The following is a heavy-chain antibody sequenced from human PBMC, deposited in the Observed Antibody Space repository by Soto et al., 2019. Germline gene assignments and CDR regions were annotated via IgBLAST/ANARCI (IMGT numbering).Heavy chain of an antibody. CDR2: INHSGST. J-gene: IGHJ4*02. V-gene: IGHV4-34*01. Sequence: SETLSLTCAVYGGSFSGYYWSWIRQPPGKGLEWIGEINHSGSTNYNPSLKSRVTISVDTSKKQFSLKLSSVTAADTAVYYCAGARRRDGYNYRAYWGQGTMVTVSS. D-gene: IGHD5-12*01. CDR1: GGSFSGYY. CDR3: AGARRRDGYNYRAY.